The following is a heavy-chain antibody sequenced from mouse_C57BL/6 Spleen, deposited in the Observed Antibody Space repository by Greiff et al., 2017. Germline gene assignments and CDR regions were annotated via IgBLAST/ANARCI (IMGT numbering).Heavy chain of an antibody. CDR3: TRGDGTGFAY. D-gene: IGHD4-1*01. CDR2: IDPETGGT. Sequence: VQLLQSGAELVRPGASVTLSCKASGYTFTDYEMHWVKQTPVHGLEWIGAIDPETGGTAYNQKFKGKAILTTDKSYSTAYIELHSLTSEDSAVYYCTRGDGTGFAYWGQGTLVTVSA. V-gene: IGHV1-15*01. CDR1: GYTFTDYE. J-gene: IGHJ3*01.